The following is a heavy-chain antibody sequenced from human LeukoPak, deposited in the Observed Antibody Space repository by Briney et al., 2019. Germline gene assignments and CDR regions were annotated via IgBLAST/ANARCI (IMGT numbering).Heavy chain of an antibody. V-gene: IGHV1-46*01. CDR1: GYTFTNYY. Sequence: ASVKVSCKASGYTFTNYYIHWVRQAPGQGLEWMGIINPSGRSTSYAQKFQGRVTMTRDTSISTAYMELSRLRSDDTAVYYCARDMDSGPDFFDYWGLGTLVTVSS. CDR3: ARDMDSGPDFFDY. J-gene: IGHJ4*02. D-gene: IGHD1-26*01. CDR2: INPSGRST.